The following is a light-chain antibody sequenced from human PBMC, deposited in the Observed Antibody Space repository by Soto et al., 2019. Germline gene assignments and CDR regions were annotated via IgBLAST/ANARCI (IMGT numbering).Light chain of an antibody. CDR3: SSQGTSSTLV. Sequence: QSVLTQPASVSGSPGQSITISCTGTSSDVGYYNYVSWYQQHPGKAPNLMIYDVSNRPSGVSNRFSGSKSGNTASLTISRLQAEDEADYYCSSQGTSSTLVFGGGTQLTVL. J-gene: IGLJ2*01. CDR1: SSDVGYYNY. CDR2: DVS. V-gene: IGLV2-14*01.